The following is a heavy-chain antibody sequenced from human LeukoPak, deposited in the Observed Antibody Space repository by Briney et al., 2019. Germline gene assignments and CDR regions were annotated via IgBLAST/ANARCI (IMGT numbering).Heavy chain of an antibody. V-gene: IGHV1-69*01. CDR2: IIPICCTA. J-gene: IGHJ4*02. Sequence: VKVSCNPSGGTFSSYAISCVRDPPGPGLEWMGGIIPICCTANYTQKSQGRVTITADESTSTAYMELASLRSEDTAVYYCERERAGYFDYWGQETLVSVS. D-gene: IGHD6-19*01. CDR3: ERERAGYFDY. CDR1: GGTFSSYA.